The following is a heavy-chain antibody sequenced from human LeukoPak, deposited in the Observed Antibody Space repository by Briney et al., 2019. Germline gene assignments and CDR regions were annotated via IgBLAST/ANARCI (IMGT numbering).Heavy chain of an antibody. V-gene: IGHV3-66*01. CDR2: IYTGGST. CDR3: ARENYGSGSLYFDY. D-gene: IGHD3-10*01. J-gene: IGHJ4*02. CDR1: GLTVSSNY. Sequence: PGGSLRLSCAASGLTVSSNYMNWVRQAPGKGLEWVSLIYTGGSTYYADSVKGRFTISRDNAKNSLYLQMNSLRAEDTAVYYCARENYGSGSLYFDYWGQGTLVTVSS.